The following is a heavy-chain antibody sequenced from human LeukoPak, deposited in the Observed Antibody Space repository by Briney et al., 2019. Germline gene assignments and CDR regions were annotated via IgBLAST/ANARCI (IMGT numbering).Heavy chain of an antibody. Sequence: GGSLRLSCAASGFTFDDYGMSWVRQAPGKGLEWVSDINWNGGSTGYADSVKGRFTISRDNAKNSLYLQMNSLRAEDTAVYYCARTIYGDYYFDYWGQGTLVTVSS. CDR1: GFTFDDYG. CDR3: ARTIYGDYYFDY. V-gene: IGHV3-20*04. J-gene: IGHJ4*02. D-gene: IGHD4-17*01. CDR2: INWNGGST.